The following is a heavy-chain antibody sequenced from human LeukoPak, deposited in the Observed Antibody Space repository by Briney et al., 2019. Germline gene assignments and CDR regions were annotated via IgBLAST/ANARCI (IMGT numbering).Heavy chain of an antibody. D-gene: IGHD2-15*01. CDR2: ISSSSNTI. V-gene: IGHV3-48*02. CDR1: GFTFSTYS. J-gene: IGHJ6*02. CDR3: ARDSPAYCSGSSGYSDYYSYYGMDV. Sequence: PGGSLRLSCTASGFTFSTYSMNWVRQAPGKGLEWVSYISSSSNTIYYADSVKGRFTISRDNAKKSLYLQMNSLRDEDTAVYYCARDSPAYCSGSSGYSDYYSYYGMDVWGQGTTVTVSS.